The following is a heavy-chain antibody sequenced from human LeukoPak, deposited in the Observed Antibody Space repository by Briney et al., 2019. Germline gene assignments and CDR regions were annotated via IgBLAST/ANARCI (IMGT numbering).Heavy chain of an antibody. J-gene: IGHJ4*02. V-gene: IGHV4-34*01. Sequence: PSETLSLTGAVYGGSFSGYYWSWIRQPPGKGLEWIGEINHSGSTNYNPSLKSRVTISVDTSKNQFSLKLSSVTAADTAVYYCARHDSKGLDYWGQGILVTVSS. CDR1: GGSFSGYY. CDR3: ARHDSKGLDY. CDR2: INHSGST. D-gene: IGHD4-11*01.